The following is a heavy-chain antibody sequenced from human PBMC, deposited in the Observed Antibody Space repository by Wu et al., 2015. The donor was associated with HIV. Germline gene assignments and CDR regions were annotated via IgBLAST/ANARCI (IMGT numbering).Heavy chain of an antibody. J-gene: IGHJ6*02. CDR3: ATGVGTAVNTHYYYPMDV. CDR1: GGTFSSTT. Sequence: QVQLVQSGAEVKKPGSSVEVSCKASGGTFSSTTINWVRQAPGQGLEWMGRIFPIFGTADYAQKFQGRVTITADDSTNTAYMELSSLRSEDTAIYYCATGVGTAVNTHYYYPMDVWGQGTTVTVSS. CDR2: IFPIFGTA. V-gene: IGHV1-69*13. D-gene: IGHD4-17*01.